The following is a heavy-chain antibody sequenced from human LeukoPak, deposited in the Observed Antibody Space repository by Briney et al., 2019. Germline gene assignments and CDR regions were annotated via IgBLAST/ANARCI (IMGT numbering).Heavy chain of an antibody. CDR1: GGSISSSNW. CDR2: IYHSGST. J-gene: IGHJ4*02. D-gene: IGHD3-22*01. CDR3: ARVRRWLYKPDSSGYYYTYYFDY. Sequence: SETLSLTCAVSGGSISSSNWWSWVRQPPGKGLEWIGEIYHSGSTNYNPSLKSRITISVDTSKNQFSLKLSSVTAADTAVYYCARVRRWLYKPDSSGYYYTYYFDYWGQGTLVTVSS. V-gene: IGHV4-4*02.